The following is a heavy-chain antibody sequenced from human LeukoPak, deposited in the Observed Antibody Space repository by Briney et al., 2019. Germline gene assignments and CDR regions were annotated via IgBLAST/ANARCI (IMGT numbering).Heavy chain of an antibody. D-gene: IGHD6-13*01. Sequence: GGSLRLSCAASGFTFSSYGMSWVRQAPGKGLEWVSAISGSGGSTYYADSVKGRFTISRDNSKNTLYLQMNSLRAEDTAVYYCANIGQQLVLDYWGQGTLVTVSS. J-gene: IGHJ4*02. V-gene: IGHV3-23*01. CDR1: GFTFSSYG. CDR3: ANIGQQLVLDY. CDR2: ISGSGGST.